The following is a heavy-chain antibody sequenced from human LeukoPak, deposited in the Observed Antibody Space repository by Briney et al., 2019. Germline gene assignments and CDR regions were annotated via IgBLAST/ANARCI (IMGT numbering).Heavy chain of an antibody. J-gene: IGHJ4*02. CDR2: FDPEDGET. D-gene: IGHD3-3*01. CDR3: ATPTIFGVIHDDDY. Sequence: ASVKVSCKVSGYTLTELSMHWVRQAPGKGLEWMGGFDPEDGETIYAQKFQGRDTMTEDTSTDTAYMELSSLRSEDTAVYYCATPTIFGVIHDDDYWGQGTLVTVSS. V-gene: IGHV1-24*01. CDR1: GYTLTELS.